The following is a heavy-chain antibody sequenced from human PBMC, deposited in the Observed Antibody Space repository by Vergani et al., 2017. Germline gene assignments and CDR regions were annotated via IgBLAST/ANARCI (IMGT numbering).Heavy chain of an antibody. CDR1: GGSISSSSYY. D-gene: IGHD3-16*01. J-gene: IGHJ4*02. V-gene: IGHV4-39*01. CDR3: ARHDPNGGFDY. Sequence: QLQLQESGPGLVKPSETLSLTCTVSGGSISSSSYYWGWIRQPPGKGLEWIGSIYYNGSTYYNPSLKSRVTISVDTSKNQFSLKLSSVTAADTAVYYCARHDPNGGFDYWGQGTLVTVSS. CDR2: IYYNGST.